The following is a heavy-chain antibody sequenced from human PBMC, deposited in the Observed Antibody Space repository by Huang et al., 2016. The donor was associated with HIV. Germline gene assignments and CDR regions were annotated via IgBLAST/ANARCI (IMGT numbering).Heavy chain of an antibody. J-gene: IGHJ4*02. CDR3: AKDRNWNDEAIDY. CDR2: MRNDGSNK. Sequence: QVQLVESGGGVVQPGGSLRLSCAASGFTFSTFGIHWVRQAPGKGLEWVAFMRNDGSNKYYADSVKGRFTSSRDNSKNTMYLQMNSLRTEDTAVYYCAKDRNWNDEAIDYWGQGTLVTVSS. V-gene: IGHV3-30*02. CDR1: GFTFSTFG. D-gene: IGHD1-1*01.